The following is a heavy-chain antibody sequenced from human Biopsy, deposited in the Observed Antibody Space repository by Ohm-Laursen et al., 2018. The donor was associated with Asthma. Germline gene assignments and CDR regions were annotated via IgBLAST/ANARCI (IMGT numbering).Heavy chain of an antibody. CDR3: ARRGITGTTLDY. CDR2: INPSGGST. Sequence: SVKVSCKASGGMFGNYAISWVRQAPGLGLEWMGIINPSGGSTSYAQKFQGRVTMTRDTSTSTVYMELSSLRSEDTAVYYCARRGITGTTLDYWGQGTLVTVSS. CDR1: GGMFGNYA. D-gene: IGHD1-7*01. J-gene: IGHJ4*02. V-gene: IGHV1-46*01.